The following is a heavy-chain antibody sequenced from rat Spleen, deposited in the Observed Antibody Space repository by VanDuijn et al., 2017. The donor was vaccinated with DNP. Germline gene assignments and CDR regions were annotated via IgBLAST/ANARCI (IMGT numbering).Heavy chain of an antibody. D-gene: IGHD1-4*01. Sequence: EVQLVESGGGLVQPGRSLKLSCAASGFTFSNYAMAWVRLAPQRGLEWVATIAYDGTTSSYRDSVTGRFTISRVNTQSTLHLQMTSLRSEDTAAYYCATSPGPNWFAYWGQGTLVTVSS. CDR2: IAYDGTTS. J-gene: IGHJ3*01. V-gene: IGHV5-7*01. CDR1: GFTFSNYA. CDR3: ATSPGPNWFAY.